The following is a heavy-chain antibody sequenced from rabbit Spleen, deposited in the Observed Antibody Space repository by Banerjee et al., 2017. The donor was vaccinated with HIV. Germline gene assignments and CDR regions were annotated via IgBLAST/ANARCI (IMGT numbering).Heavy chain of an antibody. CDR2: IYADSSGST. V-gene: IGHV1S40*01. CDR3: ARGSAAMTMVITGYYLGL. CDR1: GFSFSSSYY. D-gene: IGHD2-1*01. J-gene: IGHJ4*01. Sequence: QSLEESGGGLVQPGGSLTLSCKASGFSFSSSYYMCWCRQAPGKGLECIACIYADSSGSTYYASWAKGRFTISKTSSTTVTLEMTSLTAADTATYFCARGSAAMTMVITGYYLGLWGQGTLVTVS.